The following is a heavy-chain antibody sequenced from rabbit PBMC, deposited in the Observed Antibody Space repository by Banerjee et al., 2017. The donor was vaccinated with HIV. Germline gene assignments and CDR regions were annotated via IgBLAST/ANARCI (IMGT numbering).Heavy chain of an antibody. CDR2: IYGGSSGST. CDR3: ARYSKPHNDSSYVFNL. Sequence: ESGGGLVQPGESLTLTCKASGFDFSSGLMCWVRQDPGKGLEWIACIYGGSSGSTCYASWAKGRFTITKTSSTTVTLQMTSLTAADTATYFCARYSKPHNDSSYVFNLWGPGTLVTVS. V-gene: IGHV1S40*01. J-gene: IGHJ4*01. D-gene: IGHD8-1*01. CDR1: GFDFSSGL.